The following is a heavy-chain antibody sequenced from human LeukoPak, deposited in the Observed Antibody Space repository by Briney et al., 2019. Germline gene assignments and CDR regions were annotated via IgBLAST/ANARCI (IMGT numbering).Heavy chain of an antibody. CDR2: ISYDGSNK. CDR3: ARDVAAAGFDY. D-gene: IGHD6-13*01. CDR1: GFTFSSYA. J-gene: IGHJ4*02. Sequence: GGSLRLSCAASGFTFSSYAMHWVRQAPGKGLEWVAVISYDGSNKYYADSVKVRFTISRDNSKNTLYLQMNSLRAEDTAVYYCARDVAAAGFDYWGQGTLVTVSS. V-gene: IGHV3-30-3*01.